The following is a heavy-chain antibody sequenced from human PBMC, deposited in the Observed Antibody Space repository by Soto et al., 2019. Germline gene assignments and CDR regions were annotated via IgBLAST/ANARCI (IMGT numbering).Heavy chain of an antibody. J-gene: IGHJ6*04. CDR1: GVSISSYC. D-gene: IGHD4-17*01. Sequence: SETLSPTCTVSGVSISSYCCSWIRQPPGKGLEWIGYIYYSGSTYYNPSLKSRVTISVDTSKNQFSLKLSSVTAADTGVYYCARLGGMITVTNVYYYGMDVWGEGTTVTVSS. CDR3: ARLGGMITVTNVYYYGMDV. V-gene: IGHV4-59*08. CDR2: IYYSGST.